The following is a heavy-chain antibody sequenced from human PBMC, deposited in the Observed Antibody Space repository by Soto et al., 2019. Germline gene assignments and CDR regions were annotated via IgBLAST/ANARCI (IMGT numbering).Heavy chain of an antibody. CDR1: GFTFSSYA. CDR3: VPVEVAAAYVETSPFEL. D-gene: IGHD2-15*01. CDR2: ISGSGGST. V-gene: IGHV3-23*01. Sequence: GGSLRLSCPASGFTFSSYAMSWVRQPPGKGLEWVSAISGSGGSTYYADSVKGRFTISRDNSKNTLYLQMNSLRAEDTATYYFVPVEVAAAYVETSPFELWGQG. J-gene: IGHJ4*02.